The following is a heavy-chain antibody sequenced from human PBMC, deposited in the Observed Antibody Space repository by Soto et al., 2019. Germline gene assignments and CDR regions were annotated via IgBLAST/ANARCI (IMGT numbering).Heavy chain of an antibody. CDR2: IYYSGST. Sequence: SETLSLTCTVSGGSISSGDYYWSWIRQPPGQGLEWIGYIYYSGSTYYNPSLKSRVTISVDTSKNQFSLKLSSVTVADTAVYYCARSTVTTQYGMDVWGQGTTVTVSS. V-gene: IGHV4-30-4*01. D-gene: IGHD4-17*01. J-gene: IGHJ6*02. CDR1: GGSISSGDYY. CDR3: ARSTVTTQYGMDV.